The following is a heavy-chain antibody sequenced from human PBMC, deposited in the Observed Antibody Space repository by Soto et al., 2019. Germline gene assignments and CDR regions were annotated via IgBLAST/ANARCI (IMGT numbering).Heavy chain of an antibody. CDR2: IHYSGST. V-gene: IGHV4-59*01. D-gene: IGHD2-15*01. J-gene: IGHJ4*02. CDR1: GVSISGSY. CDR3: TKYRRTDAEGYSFEY. Sequence: PSETLSLTCTFSGVSISGSYWSCIRQTPGKVLEWVGYIHYSGSTNYNPSLKSRVTMSVDSAKNQFSLQLSSVTAADTAVYFCTKYRRTDAEGYSFEYWGQGALVIVS.